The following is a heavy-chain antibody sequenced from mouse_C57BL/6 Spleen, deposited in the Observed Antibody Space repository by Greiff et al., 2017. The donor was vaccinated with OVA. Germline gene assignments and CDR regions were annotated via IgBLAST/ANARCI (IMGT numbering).Heavy chain of an antibody. V-gene: IGHV1-55*01. J-gene: IGHJ2*01. D-gene: IGHD4-1*01. CDR1: GYTFTSYW. Sequence: LVESGAELVKPGASVKMSCKASGYTFTSYWITWVKQRPGQGLEWIGDIYPGSGSTNYNEKFKSKATLTVDTSSSTAYMQLSSLTSEDSAVYYCASANWEKDFDYWGQGTTLTVSS. CDR3: ASANWEKDFDY. CDR2: IYPGSGST.